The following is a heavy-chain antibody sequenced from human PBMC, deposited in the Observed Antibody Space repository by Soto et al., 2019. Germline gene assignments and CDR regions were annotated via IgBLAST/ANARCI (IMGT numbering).Heavy chain of an antibody. CDR3: AVYNMGFGVVASKFLNY. D-gene: IGHD2-15*01. V-gene: IGHV1-8*01. Sequence: QVQLVQYGADVKKPGASVKVSCKASGYTFTSHDITWVRQATGQGLEWMGWMNPNSRNTGYAQKFQGRVTMTRNTSISTDYMELSSLRSEDTAVYYCAVYNMGFGVVASKFLNYWGQGTLVTVSS. CDR1: GYTFTSHD. J-gene: IGHJ4*02. CDR2: MNPNSRNT.